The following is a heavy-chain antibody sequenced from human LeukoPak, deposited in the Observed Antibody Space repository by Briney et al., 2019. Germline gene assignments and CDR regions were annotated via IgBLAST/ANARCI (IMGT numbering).Heavy chain of an antibody. CDR2: ISYDGREK. Sequence: GGSLRLSCAASRFTFSSHAMHWVRQVPGKGLEWVAFISYDGREKSYADSVKGRFTISRDTSKNTVSLQMNSLRAEDTAVYYCAGDKTTGGWYEFDYWGQGTLVTVSS. CDR1: RFTFSSHA. D-gene: IGHD6-19*01. V-gene: IGHV3-30*14. CDR3: AGDKTTGGWYEFDY. J-gene: IGHJ4*02.